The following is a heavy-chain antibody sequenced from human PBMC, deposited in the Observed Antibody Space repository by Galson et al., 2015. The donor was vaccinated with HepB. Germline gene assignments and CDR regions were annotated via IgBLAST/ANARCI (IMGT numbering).Heavy chain of an antibody. V-gene: IGHV3-21*01. J-gene: IGHJ4*02. D-gene: IGHD4-17*01. CDR3: ARVSTVTTWGPGGFDY. CDR2: ISSSSSYI. Sequence: SLRLSCAASGFTFSSYSMNWVRQAPGKGLEWVSSISSSSSYIYYADSVKGRFTISRDNAKNSLYLQMNSLRAEDTAVYYCARVSTVTTWGPGGFDYWGQGTLVTVSS. CDR1: GFTFSSYS.